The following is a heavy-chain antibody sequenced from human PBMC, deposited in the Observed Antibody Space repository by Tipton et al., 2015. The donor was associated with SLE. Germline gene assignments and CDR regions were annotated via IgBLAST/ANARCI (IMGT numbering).Heavy chain of an antibody. CDR2: INHSGST. D-gene: IGHD6-13*01. CDR1: GGSFSGYY. Sequence: LRLSCAVYGGSFSGYYWSWIRQSPGKGLEWIGEINHSGSTYYNPSLKSRVTISVDTSKNQFSLKLSSVTAADTAVYYCARQSIAAAGSYGYWYFDLWGRGTLVTVSS. CDR3: ARQSIAAAGSYGYWYFDL. J-gene: IGHJ2*01. V-gene: IGHV4-34*01.